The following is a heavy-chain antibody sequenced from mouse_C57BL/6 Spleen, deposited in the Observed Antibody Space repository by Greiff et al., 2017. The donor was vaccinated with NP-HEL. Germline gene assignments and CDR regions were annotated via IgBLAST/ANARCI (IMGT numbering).Heavy chain of an antibody. J-gene: IGHJ4*01. CDR3: ARGDGGDYAMDY. D-gene: IGHD2-3*01. Sequence: EVQLQQSGPGLVKPSQSLSLTCSVTGYSITSGYYWNWIRQFPGNKLEWMGYISYDGSNNYNPSLKNRISITRDTSKNQFFLKLNSVTTEDTATYYCARGDGGDYAMDYWGQGTSVTVSS. CDR1: GYSITSGYY. CDR2: ISYDGSN. V-gene: IGHV3-6*01.